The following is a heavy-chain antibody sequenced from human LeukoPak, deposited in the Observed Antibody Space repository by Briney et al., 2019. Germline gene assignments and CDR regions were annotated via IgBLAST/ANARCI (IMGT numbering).Heavy chain of an antibody. CDR3: AWGYRISYYYYMDV. J-gene: IGHJ6*03. CDR2: MNPNSGNT. CDR1: GYMFTSYD. V-gene: IGHV1-8*01. D-gene: IGHD5-12*01. Sequence: ASVKVSCKASGYMFTSYDINWVRQATGQGLEWMGWMNPNSGNTGYAQKFQGRVTMTRNTSISTAYMELSSLRSEDTAVYYCAWGYRISYYYYMDVWGKGTTVTVSS.